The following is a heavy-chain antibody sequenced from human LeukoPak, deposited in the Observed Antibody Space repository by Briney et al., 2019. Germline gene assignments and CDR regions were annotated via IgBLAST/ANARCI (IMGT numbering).Heavy chain of an antibody. CDR2: IYWDDDK. D-gene: IGHD4-17*01. J-gene: IGHJ2*01. Sequence: SGPTLVNPIQTLTLTCTFSGFSLSTSGVGVGWIRQPPGKALEWLALIYWDDDKRYSPSLKSRLTITKDTSKNQVVLTMTNMDPVDTATCYCAHRLRVTTPPYWYFDLWGRGTLVTVSS. V-gene: IGHV2-5*02. CDR1: GFSLSTSGVG. CDR3: AHRLRVTTPPYWYFDL.